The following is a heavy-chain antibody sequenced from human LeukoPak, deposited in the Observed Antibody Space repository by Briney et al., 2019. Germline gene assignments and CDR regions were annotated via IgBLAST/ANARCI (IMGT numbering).Heavy chain of an antibody. J-gene: IGHJ6*03. Sequence: SETLPLACTVSGGSISSSSYYWGWIRQPPGKGLEWIGSIYYSGSTYYNPSLKSRVTISVDTSKNQFSLKLSSVTAADTAVYYCARGLYYYYYYYMDVWGKGTTVTVSS. CDR1: GGSISSSSYY. D-gene: IGHD3/OR15-3a*01. V-gene: IGHV4-39*07. CDR2: IYYSGST. CDR3: ARGLYYYYYYYMDV.